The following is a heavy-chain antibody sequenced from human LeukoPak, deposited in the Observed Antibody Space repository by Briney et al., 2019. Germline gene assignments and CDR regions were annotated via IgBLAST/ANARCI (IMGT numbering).Heavy chain of an antibody. V-gene: IGHV3-30-3*02. CDR2: ISYDGSNK. CDR1: GGTFSSYA. J-gene: IGHJ4*02. CDR3: AKRLLWFGEFDSFDY. D-gene: IGHD3-10*01. Sequence: SCKASGGTFSSYAMHWVRQAPGKGLEWVAVISYDGSNKYYADSVKGRFTISRDNSKNTLYLQMNSLRAEDTAVYYCAKRLLWFGEFDSFDYWGQGTLVTVSS.